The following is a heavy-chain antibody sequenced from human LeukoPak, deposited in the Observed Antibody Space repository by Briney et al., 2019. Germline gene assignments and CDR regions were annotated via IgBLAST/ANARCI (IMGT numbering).Heavy chain of an antibody. D-gene: IGHD4-17*01. CDR1: GFTFSSYA. V-gene: IGHV3-23*01. CDR3: ARVKYGDYGSDYFDY. J-gene: IGHJ4*02. CDR2: ISGSGGST. Sequence: GGSLRLSCAASGFTFSSYAMSWVRQAPGKGLEWVSAISGSGGSTYYADSVKGRFTISRDNSKNTLYLQMNSLRAEDTAVYYCARVKYGDYGSDYFDYWGQGTLVTVSS.